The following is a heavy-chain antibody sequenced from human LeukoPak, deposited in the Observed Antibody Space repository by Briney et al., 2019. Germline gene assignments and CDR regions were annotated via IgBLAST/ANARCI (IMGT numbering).Heavy chain of an antibody. CDR3: AKDTTGLDY. J-gene: IGHJ4*02. D-gene: IGHD1-1*01. CDR2: ISYDGSNK. V-gene: IGHV3-30*18. CDR1: GFTFSSYG. Sequence: GGSLRLSCAASGFTFSSYGMHWVRQAPSKGLEWVAVISYDGSNKYYADSMKGRFTISRDNSKNTLYLQMNSLRAEDTAVYYCAKDTTGLDYWGQGTLVTVSS.